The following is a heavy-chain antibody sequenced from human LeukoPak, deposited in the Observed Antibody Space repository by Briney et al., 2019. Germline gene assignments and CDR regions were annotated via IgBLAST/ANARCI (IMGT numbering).Heavy chain of an antibody. D-gene: IGHD6-19*01. CDR3: SGSGWTTDAFDI. J-gene: IGHJ3*02. CDR1: AFTFSNYN. Sequence: AGSLRLSCAASAFTFSNYNMNWVRQAPGKGLEWVSSITTTSTYIYYADSVKGRFTISRDNAKNSLYLQMNSLRAEDTAVYYCSGSGWTTDAFDIWGQGTMVTVSS. V-gene: IGHV3-21*01. CDR2: ITTTSTYI.